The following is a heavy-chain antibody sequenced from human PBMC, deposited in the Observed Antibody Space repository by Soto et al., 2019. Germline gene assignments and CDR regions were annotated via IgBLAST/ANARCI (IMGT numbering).Heavy chain of an antibody. Sequence: PSETLSLTCAVYGGSFSGYYWSWIRQPPGKGLEWIGEINHSGSTNYNPSLKSRVTISVDTSKNQFSLKLSSVTAADTAVYYCARSTHASGSYYRDGNWFDPWGQGTLVTSPQ. J-gene: IGHJ5*02. CDR3: ARSTHASGSYYRDGNWFDP. D-gene: IGHD1-26*01. CDR2: INHSGST. CDR1: GGSFSGYY. V-gene: IGHV4-34*01.